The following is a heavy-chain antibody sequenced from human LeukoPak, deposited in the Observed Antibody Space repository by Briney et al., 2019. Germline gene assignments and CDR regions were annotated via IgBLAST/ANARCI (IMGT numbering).Heavy chain of an antibody. CDR2: IYYSGST. Sequence: SETLSLTCTVSGGSISSSSYYWGWIRQPPGKGLEWIGSIYYSGSTYYNPSLKSRVTISVDTSKNQFSLKLSSVTAADTAVYYCASPRRQSSGWLHYWGQGTLVTVSS. CDR1: GGSISSSSYY. V-gene: IGHV4-39*01. J-gene: IGHJ4*02. CDR3: ASPRRQSSGWLHY. D-gene: IGHD6-19*01.